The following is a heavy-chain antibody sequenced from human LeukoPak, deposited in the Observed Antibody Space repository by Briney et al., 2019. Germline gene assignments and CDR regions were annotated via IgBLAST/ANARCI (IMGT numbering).Heavy chain of an antibody. CDR3: AKDINYYDSSGLGY. CDR2: ISGYGGST. D-gene: IGHD3-22*01. Sequence: GGSLRLSCAASGLTFDDYAMHWVRQAPGKGLEWVSLISGYGGSTYYADSVKGRFTISRDNSKNSLYLQMNSLRPEDTALYYCAKDINYYDSSGLGYWGQGTLVTVSS. CDR1: GLTFDDYA. V-gene: IGHV3-43*02. J-gene: IGHJ4*02.